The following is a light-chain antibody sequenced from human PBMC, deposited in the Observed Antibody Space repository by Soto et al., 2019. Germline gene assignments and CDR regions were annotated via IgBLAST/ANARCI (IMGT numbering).Light chain of an antibody. J-gene: IGLJ1*01. CDR2: GTT. CDR3: QSYDTSLGGYYV. Sequence: QSVLTQPPSVSGAPGQRVTISCTGSSSSIGAGFDVHWFQHFPGTAPKLLIYGTTNRPSGVPDRFSGSKSGASASLAITGLQAEDEADYYCQSYDTSLGGYYVFGTGTKVTVL. V-gene: IGLV1-40*01. CDR1: SSSIGAGFD.